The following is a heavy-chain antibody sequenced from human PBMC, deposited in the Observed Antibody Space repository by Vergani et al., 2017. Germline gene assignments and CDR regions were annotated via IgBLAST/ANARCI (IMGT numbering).Heavy chain of an antibody. D-gene: IGHD4-17*01. J-gene: IGHJ4*02. V-gene: IGHV4-39*01. Sequence: QVQLQESGPGLAKPSETLSLTCTVSGDSISSRNCYWGWIRQPPGKGLEWIGSLFYGATAYYTQSLESGVIISIVTSKNQFSLRLSSVTDADTAVYYGARLNGDYMRLSEYWGQGTLVAVSS. CDR1: GDSISSRNCY. CDR2: LFYGATA. CDR3: ARLNGDYMRLSEY.